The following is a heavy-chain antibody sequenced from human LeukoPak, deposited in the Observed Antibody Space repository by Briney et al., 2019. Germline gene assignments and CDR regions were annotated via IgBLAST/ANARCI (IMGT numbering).Heavy chain of an antibody. D-gene: IGHD2-2*01. CDR2: VYYSGST. Sequence: SETLSLTCTVSGGSISTYYWSWIRQPPGKGLEWIGYVYYSGSTNYNPSLKSRVTMSVDTSKNQFSLKLSSVTAADTAVYYCARVSSTNYYYYYYMDVWGKGTTVTVSS. CDR3: ARVSSTNYYYYYYMDV. J-gene: IGHJ6*03. V-gene: IGHV4-59*12. CDR1: GGSISTYY.